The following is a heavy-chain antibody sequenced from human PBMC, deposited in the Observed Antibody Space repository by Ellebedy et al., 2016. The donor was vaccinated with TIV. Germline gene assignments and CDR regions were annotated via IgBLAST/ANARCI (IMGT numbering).Heavy chain of an antibody. CDR2: IYPGDSDT. CDR3: ARLSSPTQEPRSYYYYYGMDV. V-gene: IGHV5-51*01. CDR1: GYSFTSYW. Sequence: GESLKISCKGSGYSFTSYWIGWVRQMPGKGLEWMGIIYPGDSDTRYSPSFQGQVTISADKSISTAYLQWSSLKASDTAMYYCARLSSPTQEPRSYYYYYGMDVWGQGTTVTVSS. D-gene: IGHD1-26*01. J-gene: IGHJ6*02.